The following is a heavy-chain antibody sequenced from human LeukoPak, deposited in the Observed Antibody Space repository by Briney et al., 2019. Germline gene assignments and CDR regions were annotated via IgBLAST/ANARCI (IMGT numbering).Heavy chain of an antibody. V-gene: IGHV1-24*01. D-gene: IGHD6-13*01. J-gene: IGHJ4*02. CDR1: GYTLTELS. CDR2: FDPEDGET. Sequence: ASVKVSCKVSGYTLTELSMHWVRQAPGKGLEWMGGFDPEDGETIYAQKFQGRITMTEDTSTDTAYMELSSLRSEDTAVYYCATVGAPWLAAAGYFDYWGQGTPVTVSS. CDR3: ATVGAPWLAAAGYFDY.